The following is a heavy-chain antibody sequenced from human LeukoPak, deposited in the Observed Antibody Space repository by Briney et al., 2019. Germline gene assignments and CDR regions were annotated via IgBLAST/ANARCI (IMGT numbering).Heavy chain of an antibody. CDR1: GFTFSSYW. CDR3: ASGGNMVGAKGFDY. D-gene: IGHD1-26*01. V-gene: IGHV3-7*03. Sequence: GGSLRLSCAASGFTFSSYWMSWVRQAPGKGLEWVANIKQDGSEKYYVDSVKGRFTISRDNAKNSMYLQMNSLRVEDTAVYYCASGGNMVGAKGFDYWGQGTLVAVSS. CDR2: IKQDGSEK. J-gene: IGHJ4*02.